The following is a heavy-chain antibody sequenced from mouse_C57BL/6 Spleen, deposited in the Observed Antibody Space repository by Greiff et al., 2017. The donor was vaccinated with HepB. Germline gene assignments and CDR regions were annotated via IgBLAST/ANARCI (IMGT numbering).Heavy chain of an antibody. Sequence: QVQLQQPGAELVKPGAPVKLSCKASGYTFTSYWMHWLKQRPGQGLEWIGRIHPSDSDTNYNQKFKGKATLTVDKSSSTAYMQLSSLTSEDSAVYYCASLITTVGGAYWGQGTLVTVSA. J-gene: IGHJ3*01. CDR2: IHPSDSDT. CDR1: GYTFTSYW. V-gene: IGHV1-74*01. CDR3: ASLITTVGGAY. D-gene: IGHD1-1*01.